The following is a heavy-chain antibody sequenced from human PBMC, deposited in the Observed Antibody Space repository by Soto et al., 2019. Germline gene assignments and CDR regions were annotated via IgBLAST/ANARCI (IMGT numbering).Heavy chain of an antibody. Sequence: SETLSLTCAVSSGSISSSNWWSWVRQPPGKGLEWIGEIYHSGSTNYNPSLKSRVTISVDKSKNQFSLKLSSVTAADTAVYYCARVVDMVREYDYKLKGKHNWFDPWGQGTLVTVSS. J-gene: IGHJ5*02. CDR2: IYHSGST. V-gene: IGHV4-4*02. CDR3: ARVVDMVREYDYKLKGKHNWFDP. CDR1: SGSISSSNW. D-gene: IGHD3-10*02.